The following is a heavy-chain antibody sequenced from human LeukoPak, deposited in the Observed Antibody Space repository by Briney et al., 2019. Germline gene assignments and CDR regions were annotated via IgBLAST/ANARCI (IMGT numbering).Heavy chain of an antibody. CDR2: IDYSGST. D-gene: IGHD3-3*01. CDR3: ARVPASGYYHHYFDH. CDR1: GGSISSGGYY. V-gene: IGHV4-31*03. Sequence: PSETLSLTCTVSGGSISSGGYYWTWIRQHPGKGLGYIGYIDYSGSTYYNPSLKSRLTISVDTSKNQFSLKLSSVTAADTAVYYCARVPASGYYHHYFDHWGQGTLVTVSS. J-gene: IGHJ4*02.